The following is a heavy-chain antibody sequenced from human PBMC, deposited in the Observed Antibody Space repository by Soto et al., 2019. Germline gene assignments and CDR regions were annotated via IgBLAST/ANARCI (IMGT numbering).Heavy chain of an antibody. CDR1: GGSISSTNW. Sequence: QVQLQESGPGLVKPSGTLSLTCAVSGGSISSTNWWSWVRQPPGKGLEWIGEIYHSGSTNSNPSLNSRVTISVDQSKTQFPLMLNSVTAADTAVYYCARGQWLAFDYWGQGTLVTVSS. V-gene: IGHV4-4*02. J-gene: IGHJ4*02. CDR3: ARGQWLAFDY. D-gene: IGHD6-19*01. CDR2: IYHSGST.